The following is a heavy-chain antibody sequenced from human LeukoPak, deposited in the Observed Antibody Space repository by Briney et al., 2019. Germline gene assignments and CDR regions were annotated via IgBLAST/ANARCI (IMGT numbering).Heavy chain of an antibody. D-gene: IGHD6-19*01. CDR2: ISGSGHST. CDR1: GFTFTSYA. Sequence: GGSLRLSCAVSGFTFTSYAMTWVRQAAGEGLEWVSDISGSGHSTNYADSVKGRFTISRDNSKNTLYLQLNCLRAEDTAVYYCAKTNAQGSSGWRYYFDYWGQGTLVTVPS. V-gene: IGHV3-23*01. CDR3: AKTNAQGSSGWRYYFDY. J-gene: IGHJ4*02.